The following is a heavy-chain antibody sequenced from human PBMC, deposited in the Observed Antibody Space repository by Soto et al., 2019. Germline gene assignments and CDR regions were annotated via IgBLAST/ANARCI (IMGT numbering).Heavy chain of an antibody. CDR2: ISYDGSNK. J-gene: IGHJ4*02. D-gene: IGHD6-19*01. V-gene: IGHV3-30*03. CDR3: ARASWLAGMAFDY. CDR1: GFTFSSYG. Sequence: GGSLRLSCAASGFTFSSYGMHWVRQAPGKGLEWVAVISYDGSNKYYADSVKGRFTISRDNSKNTLYLQMNSLRAEDTAVYYCARASWLAGMAFDYWGQGTLVTVSS.